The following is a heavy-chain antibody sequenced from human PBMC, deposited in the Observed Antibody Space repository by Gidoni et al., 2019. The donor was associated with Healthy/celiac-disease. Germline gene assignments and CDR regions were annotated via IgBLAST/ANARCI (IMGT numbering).Heavy chain of an antibody. Sequence: QVQLVQSGAEVKKPGASVKVSCKASGYTFTGYYMHWGRQAPGQGLEWMGWINPNSGGTNYAQKFQGRVTMTRDTSISTAYMELSRLRSDDTAVYYCARAEMGIVLRFPWGGYMDVWGKGTTVTVSS. D-gene: IGHD3-3*01. CDR2: INPNSGGT. V-gene: IGHV1-2*02. J-gene: IGHJ6*03. CDR1: GYTFTGYY. CDR3: ARAEMGIVLRFPWGGYMDV.